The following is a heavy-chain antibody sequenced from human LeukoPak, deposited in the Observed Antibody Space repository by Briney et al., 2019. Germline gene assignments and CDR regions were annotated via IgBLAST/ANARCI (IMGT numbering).Heavy chain of an antibody. Sequence: GGSLRLSCAASGFTFSNAWMSWVRQAPGKGLEWVGRIKSKTDGGTTDYAAPVKGRFTISRDDSKNTLYLEMNSLKTEDTAVYYCTTGPYSSSLYYFDYWGERTLVTVSS. CDR3: TTGPYSSSLYYFDY. V-gene: IGHV3-15*01. D-gene: IGHD6-13*01. J-gene: IGHJ4*02. CDR1: GFTFSNAW. CDR2: IKSKTDGGTT.